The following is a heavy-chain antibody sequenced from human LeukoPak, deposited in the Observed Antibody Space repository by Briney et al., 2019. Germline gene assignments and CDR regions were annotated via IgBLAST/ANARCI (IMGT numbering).Heavy chain of an antibody. CDR1: GFSFRNSW. Sequence: GGSLRLSCAASGFSFRNSWMSWVRQAPGKGLEWVSSISSSSSYIYYADSVKGRFTISRDNAKNSLYLQMNSLRAEDTAVYYCASLSETVEEPKYYYYGMDVWGQGTTVTVSS. CDR2: ISSSSSYI. V-gene: IGHV3-21*01. CDR3: ASLSETVEEPKYYYYGMDV. J-gene: IGHJ6*02. D-gene: IGHD4-23*01.